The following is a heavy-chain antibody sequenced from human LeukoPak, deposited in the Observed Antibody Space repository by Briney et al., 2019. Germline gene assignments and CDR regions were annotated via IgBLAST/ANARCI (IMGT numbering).Heavy chain of an antibody. CDR1: GGTFSSYA. V-gene: IGHV1-69*13. CDR2: IIPIFGTA. Sequence: SVKVSCKASGGTFSSYAISWVRQAPGQGLEWMGGIIPIFGTANYAQKFQGRVTITADESTSTAYMELSSLRSEDTAVYYCARHMGPTNLLRYFDWSPPGPYGMDVWGQGTTVTVSS. J-gene: IGHJ6*02. D-gene: IGHD3-9*01. CDR3: ARHMGPTNLLRYFDWSPPGPYGMDV.